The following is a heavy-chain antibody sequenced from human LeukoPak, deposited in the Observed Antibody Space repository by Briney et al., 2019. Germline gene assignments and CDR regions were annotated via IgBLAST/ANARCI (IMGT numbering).Heavy chain of an antibody. V-gene: IGHV3-30*18. J-gene: IGHJ4*02. D-gene: IGHD5-12*01. CDR3: AKGGSGYDQIDY. CDR1: GFTFSSYG. CDR2: ISYDGSNK. Sequence: GGSLRLSCAASGFTFSSYGMHWVRQAPGKGLEWVAVISYDGSNKYYADSVKGRFTISRDNSKNTLYLQMNSLRAEDTAVYCCAKGGSGYDQIDYWGQGTLVTVSS.